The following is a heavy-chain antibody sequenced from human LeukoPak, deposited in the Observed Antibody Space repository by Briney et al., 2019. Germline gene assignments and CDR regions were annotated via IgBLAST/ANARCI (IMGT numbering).Heavy chain of an antibody. D-gene: IGHD3-10*01. CDR2: ISGSGGST. J-gene: IGHJ4*02. CDR3: AKDLVWFGDGLSSPEARNKGFNY. V-gene: IGHV3-23*01. Sequence: PGGSLRLSCAASGFTFSSYAMSWVRQAPGKGLEWVSAISGSGGSTYYADSVKGRFTISRDNSKNTLYLQMNSLRAEDTAVYYCAKDLVWFGDGLSSPEARNKGFNYWGQGTLVTVSS. CDR1: GFTFSSYA.